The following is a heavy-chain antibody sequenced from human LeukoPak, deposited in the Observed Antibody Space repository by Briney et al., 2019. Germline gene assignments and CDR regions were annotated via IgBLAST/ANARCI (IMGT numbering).Heavy chain of an antibody. CDR2: IYSGGST. D-gene: IGHD6-19*01. CDR3: AKAQWLVAGSPQDY. J-gene: IGHJ4*02. V-gene: IGHV3-53*05. Sequence: GGSLRLSCAASGFTVSSNYMSWVRQAPGKGLEWVSVIYSGGSTYYADSVKGRFTISRDNSKNTLYLQMNSLRAEDTAVYYCAKAQWLVAGSPQDYWGQGTLVTVSS. CDR1: GFTVSSNY.